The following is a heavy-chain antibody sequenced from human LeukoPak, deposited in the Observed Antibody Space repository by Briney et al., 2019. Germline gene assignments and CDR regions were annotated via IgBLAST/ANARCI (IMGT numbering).Heavy chain of an antibody. Sequence: SETLSLTCTVSGGSISSSSYYWGWIRQPPGKGLEWIGSIYYSGSTYYNPSLKSRVTISVDTSKNQFSLKLSSVTAADTAVYYCASSSSSGGRGYYFDYWGQGTLVTVSS. D-gene: IGHD6-6*01. J-gene: IGHJ4*02. V-gene: IGHV4-39*07. CDR2: IYYSGST. CDR3: ASSSSSGGRGYYFDY. CDR1: GGSISSSSYY.